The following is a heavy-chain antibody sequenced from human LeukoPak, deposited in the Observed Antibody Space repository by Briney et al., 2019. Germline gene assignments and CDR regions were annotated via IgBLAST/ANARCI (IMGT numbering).Heavy chain of an antibody. CDR2: INHSGST. D-gene: IGHD3-22*01. J-gene: IGHJ4*02. Sequence: PSETLSLTCAVYGGSFSGYYWSWIRQPPGKGLEWIGEINHSGSTNYNPSLKSRVTISVDTSKNQFSLKLSSVTAADTAVYYCARRKVVTLNYWGQGTLVTVSS. CDR3: ARRKVVTLNY. CDR1: GGSFSGYY. V-gene: IGHV4-34*01.